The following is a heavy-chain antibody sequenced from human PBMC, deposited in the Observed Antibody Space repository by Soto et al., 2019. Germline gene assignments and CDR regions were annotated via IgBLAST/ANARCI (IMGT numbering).Heavy chain of an antibody. D-gene: IGHD3-22*01. CDR1: GFTFSSYG. CDR3: AKDYEDYPMAYYFDY. V-gene: IGHV3-30*18. J-gene: IGHJ4*02. CDR2: ISYDGSNK. Sequence: GGSLRLSCAASGFTFSSYGMHWVRQAPGKGLEWVAVISYDGSNKYYADSVKGRFTISRDNSKNTLYLQMNSLRAEDTAVYYCAKDYEDYPMAYYFDYWGQGTLVTVSS.